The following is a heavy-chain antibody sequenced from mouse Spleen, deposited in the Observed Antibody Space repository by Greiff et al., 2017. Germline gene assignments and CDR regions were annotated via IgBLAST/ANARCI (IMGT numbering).Heavy chain of an antibody. J-gene: IGHJ2*01. CDR2: ISYDGSN. Sequence: VQLQQSGPGLVKPSQSLSLTCSVTGYSITSGYYWNWIRQFPGNKLEWMGYISYDGSNNYNPSLKNRISITRDTSKNQFFLKLNSVTTEDTATYYCAREHWKEGYYFDYWGQGTTLTVSS. CDR1: GYSITSGYY. CDR3: AREHWKEGYYFDY. D-gene: IGHD3-3*01. V-gene: IGHV3-6*01.